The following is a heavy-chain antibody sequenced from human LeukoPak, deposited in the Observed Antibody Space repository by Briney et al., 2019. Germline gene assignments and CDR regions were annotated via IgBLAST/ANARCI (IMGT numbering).Heavy chain of an antibody. CDR1: GSTFSDHY. Sequence: PGGSLRLSCAASGSTFSDHYMDWVRQAPGKGLEWVGRIGNRANSYTTEYAASVKGRFTVSRDDSKNSLYLEMNSLKTEDTAVYHCTRGHSSVSIYALDIWGQGTMVTVSS. CDR3: TRGHSSVSIYALDI. CDR2: IGNRANSYTT. J-gene: IGHJ3*02. D-gene: IGHD6-19*01. V-gene: IGHV3-72*01.